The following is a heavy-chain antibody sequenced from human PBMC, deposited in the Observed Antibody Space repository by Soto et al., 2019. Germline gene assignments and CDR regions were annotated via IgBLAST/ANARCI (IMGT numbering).Heavy chain of an antibody. J-gene: IGHJ4*02. CDR3: ASPSDDCSSTSCYPAG. CDR1: GFTFRSYA. V-gene: IGHV3-30-3*01. Sequence: PGGCLRLPCAACGFTFRSYAMHGVRQAPGKGLEWVAVISYDGSNKYYADSVKGRFTISRDNSKNTLYLQMNSLRAEDTAVYYCASPSDDCSSTSCYPAGWGQGTLVPVSS. D-gene: IGHD2-2*01. CDR2: ISYDGSNK.